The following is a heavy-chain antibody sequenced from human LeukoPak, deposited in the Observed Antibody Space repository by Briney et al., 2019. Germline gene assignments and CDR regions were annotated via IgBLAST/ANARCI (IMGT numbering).Heavy chain of an antibody. D-gene: IGHD3-22*01. CDR3: ARDRPYYYDSSGTDY. J-gene: IGHJ4*02. Sequence: ASVKVSCKASGYIFTGYYVHWVRQAPGQGLEWMGWISAYNGNTNYAQKLQGRVTMTTDTFTSTAYMELRSLRSDDTAVYYCARDRPYYYDSSGTDYWGQGTLVTVSS. CDR1: GYIFTGYY. V-gene: IGHV1-18*04. CDR2: ISAYNGNT.